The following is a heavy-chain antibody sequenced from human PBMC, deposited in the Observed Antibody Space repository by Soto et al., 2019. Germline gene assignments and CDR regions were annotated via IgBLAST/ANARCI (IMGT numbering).Heavy chain of an antibody. CDR3: ARDVAMPTGLGLGY. CDR2: ISNDGTKK. D-gene: IGHD4-4*01. Sequence: SLRLSCAASGFAFTNYGFHWVRQAPGKGLEWVAHISNDGTKKFYADSVKGRFTISRDNSETTVYLHLTSLRPDDTALFYCARDVAMPTGLGLGYWGQGTLVTVYS. CDR1: GFAFTNYG. V-gene: IGHV3-30*03. J-gene: IGHJ4*02.